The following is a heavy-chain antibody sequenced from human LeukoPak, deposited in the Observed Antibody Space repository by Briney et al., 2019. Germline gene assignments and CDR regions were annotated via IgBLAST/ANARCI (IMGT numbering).Heavy chain of an antibody. CDR3: VKDRLNYGSGDFDH. Sequence: GGSLRLSCTASGFTFSSYAMSWVRQAPGKGLEWVSAIGTSGETTYYANSVKGRFTISRDSFKNTLYLQISSLRAEDTAVYYCVKDRLNYGSGDFDHWGQGTQVTVSS. J-gene: IGHJ4*02. V-gene: IGHV3-23*01. D-gene: IGHD3-10*01. CDR1: GFTFSSYA. CDR2: IGTSGETT.